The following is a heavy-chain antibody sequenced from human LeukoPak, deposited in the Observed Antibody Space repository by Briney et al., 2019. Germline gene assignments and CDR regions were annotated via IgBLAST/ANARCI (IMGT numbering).Heavy chain of an antibody. D-gene: IGHD2-21*02. Sequence: GGSLRLSCAASGFTFSTYAMSWVRQAPGKGLEWVSSVTGGGGSTYYADSVKGRFTFSRDNSKNTLDLQMNSLRVEDTAVYYCAKGGGDVHFDYWGQGTLVTVSS. J-gene: IGHJ4*02. CDR2: VTGGGGST. CDR3: AKGGGDVHFDY. CDR1: GFTFSTYA. V-gene: IGHV3-23*01.